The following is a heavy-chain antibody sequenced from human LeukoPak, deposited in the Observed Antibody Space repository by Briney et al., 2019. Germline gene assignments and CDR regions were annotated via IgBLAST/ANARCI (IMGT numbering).Heavy chain of an antibody. CDR2: IKQDGSEK. CDR1: GFTCSSYW. J-gene: IGHJ4*02. CDR3: ARDQKGYDSSGSRNHFDY. Sequence: GGSLRLSCAASGFTCSSYWMNWVRQAPGKGLEWVANIKQDGSEKYYVDSVKGRFTISRDNAKNSLYLQMNSLRAEDTAVYYCARDQKGYDSSGSRNHFDYWGQGTLVTVSS. D-gene: IGHD3-22*01. V-gene: IGHV3-7*01.